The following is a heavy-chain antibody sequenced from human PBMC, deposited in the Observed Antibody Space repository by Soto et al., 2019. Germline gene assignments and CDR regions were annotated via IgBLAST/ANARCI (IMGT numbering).Heavy chain of an antibody. V-gene: IGHV4-30-4*01. J-gene: IGHJ5*02. CDR3: ASVVDTMVRGVNFWFDP. CDR1: GSSISSGDHY. CDR2: IYYSGST. Sequence: SETLSLTCSVSGSSISSGDHYWSWVRQPTGKGLEWIGYIYYSGSTHHTPSHGSRLTISVDTSRNQFSLKLSSLSAADTAVYYCASVVDTMVRGVNFWFDPWGQGTLVTVSS. D-gene: IGHD3-10*01.